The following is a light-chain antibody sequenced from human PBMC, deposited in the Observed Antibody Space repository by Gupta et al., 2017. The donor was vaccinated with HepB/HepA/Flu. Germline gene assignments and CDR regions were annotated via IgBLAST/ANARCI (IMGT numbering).Light chain of an antibody. Sequence: QSVLTQPPSVSGAPGQRVTISCTGSSSNIGAGYDVHWYHHLPGTAPKLLIYDNDNRPSGVPDRFSGSKSGTSASLAITGLQAEDEADYYCQSYDTSLSGPVVFGGGTKLTVL. CDR1: SSNIGAGYD. V-gene: IGLV1-40*01. CDR3: QSYDTSLSGPVV. CDR2: DND. J-gene: IGLJ2*01.